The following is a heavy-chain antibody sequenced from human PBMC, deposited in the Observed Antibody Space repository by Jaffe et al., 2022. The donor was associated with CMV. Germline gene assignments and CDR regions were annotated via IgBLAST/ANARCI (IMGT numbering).Heavy chain of an antibody. CDR3: ARAAYSSSTPSDIDY. CDR1: GYTFTGYY. CDR2: INPNSGGT. J-gene: IGHJ4*02. Sequence: QVQLVQSGAEVKKPGASVKVSCKASGYTFTGYYMHWVRQAPGQGLEWMGWINPNSGGTNYAQKFQGRVTMTRDTSISTAYMELSRLRSDDTAVYYCARAAYSSSTPSDIDYWGQGTLVTVSS. V-gene: IGHV1-2*02. D-gene: IGHD6-6*01.